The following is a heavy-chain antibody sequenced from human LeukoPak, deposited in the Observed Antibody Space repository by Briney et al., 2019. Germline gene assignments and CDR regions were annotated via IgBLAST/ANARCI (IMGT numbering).Heavy chain of an antibody. CDR1: GFTFTSSA. D-gene: IGHD2-2*01. J-gene: IGHJ2*01. V-gene: IGHV1-58*01. CDR2: IVVGSGNT. Sequence: SVTVSCKASGFTFTSSAVQWVRQARGQRLEWIGWIVVGSGNTNYAQKFQERVTITRDMSTSTAYTELSSLRSEDTAVYYCAAAAAIRDYWYFDLWGRGTLVTVSS. CDR3: AAAAAIRDYWYFDL.